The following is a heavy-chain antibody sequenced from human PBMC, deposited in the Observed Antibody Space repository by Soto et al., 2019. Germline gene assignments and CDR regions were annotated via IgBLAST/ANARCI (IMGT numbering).Heavy chain of an antibody. D-gene: IGHD3-16*01. Sequence: QVQLVQSGAEVKKPGSSVKVSCKASGGTFSSYTISWVRQAPGQGLEWMGRIIPILGIANYAQKFQGRVRSPADNSTSKACMELRGLRSEDTAVYYCAGGGGGGGENYWGQGTLVTVSS. CDR1: GGTFSSYT. J-gene: IGHJ4*02. V-gene: IGHV1-69*02. CDR3: AGGGGGGGENY. CDR2: IIPILGIA.